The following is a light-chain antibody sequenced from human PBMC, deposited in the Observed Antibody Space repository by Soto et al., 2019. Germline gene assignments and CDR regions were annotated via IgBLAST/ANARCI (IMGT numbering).Light chain of an antibody. Sequence: QSVLTQSPSVSAAPGQQVTISCSGSSSNIGNNHVSWYQQLPGTAPKLLIYDNNKRPSGIPDRFSGSKSGTSGTLDITVLQTGDEADYYCATWDGSLPGEVFGGGTKLTVL. CDR1: SSNIGNNH. V-gene: IGLV1-51*01. CDR2: DNN. J-gene: IGLJ2*01. CDR3: ATWDGSLPGEV.